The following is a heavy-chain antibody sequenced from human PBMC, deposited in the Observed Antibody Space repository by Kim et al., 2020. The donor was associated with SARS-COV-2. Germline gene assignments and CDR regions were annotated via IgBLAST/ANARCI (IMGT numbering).Heavy chain of an antibody. Sequence: SETLSLTCAVSGGSISSSNWWSWVRQPPGKGLEWIGEIYHSGSTNYNPSLKSRVTISVDKSKNQFSLKLSSVTAADTAVYYCARSPTVGAAAGTDDAFDIWGQGTMVTVSS. CDR1: GGSISSSNW. V-gene: IGHV4-4*02. CDR2: IYHSGST. D-gene: IGHD6-13*01. J-gene: IGHJ3*02. CDR3: ARSPTVGAAAGTDDAFDI.